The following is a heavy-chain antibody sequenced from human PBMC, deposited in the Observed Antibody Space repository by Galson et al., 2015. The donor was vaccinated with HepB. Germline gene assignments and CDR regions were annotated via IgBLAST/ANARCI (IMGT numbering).Heavy chain of an antibody. CDR3: AKDSTPGTYDYIWGSYRISWFDY. CDR1: GFTFSSYG. Sequence: SLRLSCAASGFTFSSYGMHWVRQAPGKGLEWVAVISYDGSNKYYADSVEGRFTISRDNSKNTLYLQMNSLRAEDTAVYYCAKDSTPGTYDYIWGSYRISWFDYWGQGTLVTVSS. D-gene: IGHD3-16*02. J-gene: IGHJ4*02. V-gene: IGHV3-30*18. CDR2: ISYDGSNK.